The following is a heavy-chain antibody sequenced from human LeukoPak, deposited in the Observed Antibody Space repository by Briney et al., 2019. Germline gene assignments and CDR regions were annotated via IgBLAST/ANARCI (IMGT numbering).Heavy chain of an antibody. J-gene: IGHJ4*02. D-gene: IGHD3-3*01. CDR3: AKNYDFWSGYLN. CDR1: GFTFSSYA. V-gene: IGHV3-23*01. CDR2: ISGSGGST. Sequence: PGGSLRLSCAAPGFTFSSYAMSWVRQAPGKGLEWVSAISGSGGSTYYADSVKGRFTISRDNSKNTLYLQMNSLRAEDTAVYYCAKNYDFWSGYLNWGQGTLVTVSS.